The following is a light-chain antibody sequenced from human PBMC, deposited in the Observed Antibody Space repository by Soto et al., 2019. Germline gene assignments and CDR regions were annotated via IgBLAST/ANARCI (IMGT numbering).Light chain of an antibody. Sequence: EIVLTQSPGTLSLSPGERATLSCRASQSVRNNYLAWYQQKPGQAPRLLIYGASTRASDIEGRFSGSGSGTDFTLTISRLEPDDFAVYYCQHYVNSPPYTVGQGTKLEIK. CDR3: QHYVNSPPYT. V-gene: IGKV3-20*01. CDR2: GAS. CDR1: QSVRNNY. J-gene: IGKJ2*01.